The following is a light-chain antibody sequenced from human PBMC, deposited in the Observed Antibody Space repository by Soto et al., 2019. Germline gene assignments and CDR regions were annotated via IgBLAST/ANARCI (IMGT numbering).Light chain of an antibody. CDR2: GAS. CDR3: QQYGSSPRT. CDR1: QSVSSSY. J-gene: IGKJ1*01. V-gene: IGKV3-20*01. Sequence: EIVLTQSPGTLSLSPGERATLSCRASQSVSSSYLAWYQQKPGQAPRLLIYGASSRATGTPDRFSGSGSGTDFTLTISRLEPEDFAVYYCQQYGSSPRTFGQGTKV.